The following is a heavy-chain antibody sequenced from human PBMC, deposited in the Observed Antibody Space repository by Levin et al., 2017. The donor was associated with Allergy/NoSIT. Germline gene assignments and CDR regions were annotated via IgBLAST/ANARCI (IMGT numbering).Heavy chain of an antibody. CDR2: IRSKANSYAT. CDR1: GFTFSGSA. V-gene: IGHV3-73*01. D-gene: IGHD3-9*01. CDR3: TRPYYDILTGYYDYYYYGMDV. Sequence: GGSLRLSCAASGFTFSGSAMHWVRQASGKGLEWVGRIRSKANSYATAYAASVKGRFTISRDDSKNTAYLQMNSLKTEETAVYYCTRPYYDILTGYYDYYYYGMDVWGQGTTVTVSS. J-gene: IGHJ6*02.